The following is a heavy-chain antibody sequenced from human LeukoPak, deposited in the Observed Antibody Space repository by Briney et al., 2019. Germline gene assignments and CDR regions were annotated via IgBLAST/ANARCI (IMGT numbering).Heavy chain of an antibody. V-gene: IGHV1-69*02. CDR3: TTHAQDPDIVVVAAAIPFDY. Sequence: GSSVKVSCKASGGTFSSYTISWVLQAPGQGLEWMGRIIPILGIANYAQKFQGRVTITADKSTSTAYMELSSLKTEDTAVYYCTTHAQDPDIVVVAAAIPFDYWGQGTLVTVSS. CDR2: IIPILGIA. CDR1: GGTFSSYT. J-gene: IGHJ4*02. D-gene: IGHD2-2*01.